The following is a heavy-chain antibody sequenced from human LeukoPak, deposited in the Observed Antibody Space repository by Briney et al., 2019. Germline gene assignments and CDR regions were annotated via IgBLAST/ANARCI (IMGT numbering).Heavy chain of an antibody. D-gene: IGHD6-19*01. J-gene: IGHJ4*02. V-gene: IGHV1-69*13. Sequence: SVKVSCKASGGTFSSYAISWVRQAPGQGLEWMGGIIPIFGTANYAQKFQGRATITADESTSTAYMELRSLRSDDTAVYYCARGKEIVGIAVAGFDYWGQGTLVIVSS. CDR1: GGTFSSYA. CDR2: IIPIFGTA. CDR3: ARGKEIVGIAVAGFDY.